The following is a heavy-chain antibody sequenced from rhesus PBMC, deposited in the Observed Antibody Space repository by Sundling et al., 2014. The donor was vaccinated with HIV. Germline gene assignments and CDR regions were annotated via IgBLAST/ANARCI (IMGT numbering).Heavy chain of an antibody. Sequence: EVRLVESGGGLVQPGGSLRLSCAVSGFTFSDHYMSWVRQAPGKGPEWVGFIRNKANGGTAEYAASVNGRFTISRDDSKSIAYLQVNSLTTEDTAVYYCARVSPYTSGWPGYFDYWGQGVLVTVSS. CDR3: ARVSPYTSGWPGYFDY. J-gene: IGHJ4*01. D-gene: IGHD6-31*01. CDR1: GFTFSDHY. CDR2: IRNKANGGTA. V-gene: IGHV3-116*02.